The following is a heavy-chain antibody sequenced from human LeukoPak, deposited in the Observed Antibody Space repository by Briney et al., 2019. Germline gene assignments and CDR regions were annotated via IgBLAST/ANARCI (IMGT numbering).Heavy chain of an antibody. CDR1: GGSISSSSYY. Sequence: SETLSLTCTVSGGSISSSSYYWGWIRQPPGKGLEWIGSIYYSGSTYYNPSLKSRVTISVDTSKNQFSLKLSSVTAADTAVYYCATLNLDYYDSSGYYIFDYWGQGTLVTVSS. V-gene: IGHV4-39*07. CDR3: ATLNLDYYDSSGYYIFDY. D-gene: IGHD3-22*01. J-gene: IGHJ4*02. CDR2: IYYSGST.